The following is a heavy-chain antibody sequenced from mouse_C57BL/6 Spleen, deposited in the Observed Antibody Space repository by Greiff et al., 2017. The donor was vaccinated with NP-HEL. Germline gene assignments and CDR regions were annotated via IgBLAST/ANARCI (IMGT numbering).Heavy chain of an antibody. Sequence: QVTLKVSGPGILQSSQTLSLTCSFSGFSLRTSGMGVSWIRQPSGKGLEWLAHIYWDDDKRYHPSLKSRLTISKDTSRNQVFLTLPRVYTAATATYYCARRDGRIYVYFHVWRPGPTVTVSS. CDR1: GFSLRTSGMG. J-gene: IGHJ1*01. CDR3: ARRDGRIYVYFHV. CDR2: IYWDDDK. V-gene: IGHV8-12*01. D-gene: IGHD1-1*01.